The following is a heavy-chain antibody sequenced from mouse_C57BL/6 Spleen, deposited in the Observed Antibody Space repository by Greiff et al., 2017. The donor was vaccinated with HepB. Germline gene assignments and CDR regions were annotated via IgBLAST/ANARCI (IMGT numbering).Heavy chain of an antibody. J-gene: IGHJ2*01. CDR3: ARLDYGSSYAFDY. CDR1: GYAFSSYW. D-gene: IGHD1-1*01. Sequence: QVTLKVSGAELVKPGASVKISCKASGYAFSSYWMNWVKQRPGKGLEWIGQIYPGDGDTNYNGKFKGKATLTADKSSSTAYMQLSSLTSEDSAVYFCARLDYGSSYAFDYWGQGTTLTVSS. CDR2: IYPGDGDT. V-gene: IGHV1-80*01.